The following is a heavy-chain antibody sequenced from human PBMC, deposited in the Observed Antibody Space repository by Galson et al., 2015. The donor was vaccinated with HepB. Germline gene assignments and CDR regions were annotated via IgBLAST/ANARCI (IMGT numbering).Heavy chain of an antibody. CDR1: GYTFTSYG. D-gene: IGHD6-13*01. J-gene: IGHJ4*02. CDR3: ARGYRGIAAPGDFFDS. V-gene: IGHV1-18*04. Sequence: SVKVSCKAFGYTFTSYGITWVRQAPGQGLEWMGWISVYTGDTKYAQKIQGRVTMTTDTSTGTAYMELRNLRSDDTAVYYCARGYRGIAAPGDFFDSWGQGTPVSVSS. CDR2: ISVYTGDT.